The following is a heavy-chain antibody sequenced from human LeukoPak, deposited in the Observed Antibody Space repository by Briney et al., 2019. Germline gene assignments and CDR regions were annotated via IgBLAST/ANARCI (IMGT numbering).Heavy chain of an antibody. V-gene: IGHV3-11*01. CDR1: GLTFSDEY. D-gene: IGHD3-10*01. J-gene: IGHJ4*02. CDR2: ISNTDDFT. Sequence: GGSLRLSCAASGLTFSDEYMSWIRQAPGKGLEWVSYISNTDDFTAYADSVKGRFTMSRDNAKNSLYLQMNSLRAEDAAAYYCVRGRGAGPGAHFDYWGQGTLVTVSS. CDR3: VRGRGAGPGAHFDY.